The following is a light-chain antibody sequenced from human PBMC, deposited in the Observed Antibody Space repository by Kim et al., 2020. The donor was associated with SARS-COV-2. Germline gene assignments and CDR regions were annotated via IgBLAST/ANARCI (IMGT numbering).Light chain of an antibody. CDR1: SSDVGGYNY. J-gene: IGLJ3*02. Sequence: GQAVTISCTGTSSDVGGYNYVSWYQQHPGKAPKLMIYDVSKRPSGVPDRFSGSKSGNTPSLTISGLQAEDEADYYCCSYAGSYTWVFGGGTQLTVL. CDR3: CSYAGSYTWV. CDR2: DVS. V-gene: IGLV2-11*01.